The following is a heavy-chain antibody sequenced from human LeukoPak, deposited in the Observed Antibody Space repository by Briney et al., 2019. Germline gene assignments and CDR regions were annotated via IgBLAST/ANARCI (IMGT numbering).Heavy chain of an antibody. Sequence: SQTLSLTCAISGDSVSNNSVTWNWIRQPPSRGLEWLGWTYYRSTWYNDYAVSVRGRITVNPDTSKNQFSLHLNSVTPEDTAVYYCARRLTQYDCFDPWGQGILVTVSS. J-gene: IGHJ5*02. D-gene: IGHD2-2*01. CDR3: ARRLTQYDCFDP. V-gene: IGHV6-1*01. CDR2: TYYRSTWYN. CDR1: GDSVSNNSVT.